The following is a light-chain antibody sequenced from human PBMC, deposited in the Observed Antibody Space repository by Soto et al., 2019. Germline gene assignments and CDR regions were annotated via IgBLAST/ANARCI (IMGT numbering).Light chain of an antibody. J-gene: IGKJ1*01. V-gene: IGKV3-11*01. Sequence: EIVLTQSQATLSLSPGERVTLSCRASQSVSNSLAWYQQKPGQPPRLLIYDVSNRATGIPARFSGSGSGTDFTLTITSLEPEDFAVYYCQQYNNWRWTFGQGPRWIS. CDR1: QSVSNS. CDR2: DVS. CDR3: QQYNNWRWT.